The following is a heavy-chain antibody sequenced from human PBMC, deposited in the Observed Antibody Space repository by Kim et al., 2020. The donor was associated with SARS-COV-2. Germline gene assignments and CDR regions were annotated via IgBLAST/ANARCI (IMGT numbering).Heavy chain of an antibody. D-gene: IGHD6-19*01. J-gene: IGHJ3*02. V-gene: IGHV3-73*01. Sequence: GGSLRLSCAASGFTLSGSTVHWVRQASGKGLEWVGRIRSKANSYATAYAASVKNRFTFSRDDSKNTAYLQMNSLKTEDTAVYYCTRVNPIAGGWYDAFDIWGQGTMVTVSS. CDR2: IRSKANSYAT. CDR3: TRVNPIAGGWYDAFDI. CDR1: GFTLSGST.